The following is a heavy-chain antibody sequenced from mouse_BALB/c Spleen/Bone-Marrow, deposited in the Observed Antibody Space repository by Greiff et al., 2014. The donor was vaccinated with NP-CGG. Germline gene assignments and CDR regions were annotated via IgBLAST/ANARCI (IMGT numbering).Heavy chain of an antibody. Sequence: VMLVESGAELVRPGTSVKISCKASGYTFTNYWLGWVKQRPGHGLEWIGDIYPGGGYTNYNEKFKCKATLTADTSSSTAYMQLSSLTSEDSAVYFGARRGTGVDYWGQGTTLTVSS. CDR2: IYPGGGYT. D-gene: IGHD4-1*01. CDR3: ARRGTGVDY. V-gene: IGHV1-63*02. J-gene: IGHJ2*01. CDR1: GYTFTNYW.